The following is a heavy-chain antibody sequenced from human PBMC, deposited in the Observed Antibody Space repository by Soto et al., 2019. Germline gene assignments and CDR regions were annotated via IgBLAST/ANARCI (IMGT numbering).Heavy chain of an antibody. J-gene: IGHJ4*02. Sequence: PSETLSLTCTVSGGPFPSGGYYWSWIRQEPGKGLEWIGYIYYNGGTAYIPSLRSRVTISADTSKTQFSLKLSSVTSAHTAVYYCARGDSQVSSVFDYWGQGMLVTVSS. CDR3: ARGDSQVSSVFDY. CDR1: GGPFPSGGYY. CDR2: IYYNGGT. V-gene: IGHV4-31*03. D-gene: IGHD3-16*01.